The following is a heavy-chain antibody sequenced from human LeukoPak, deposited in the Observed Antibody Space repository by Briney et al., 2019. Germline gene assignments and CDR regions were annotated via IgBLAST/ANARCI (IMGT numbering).Heavy chain of an antibody. CDR3: ASLKQWLGNDAFDI. D-gene: IGHD6-19*01. Sequence: QPGGSLRPSCAASGFTFSSYSMNWVRQAPGKGLEWVSYISSSSSTIYYADSVKGRFTISRDNAKNSLYLQMNSLRAEDTAVYYCASLKQWLGNDAFDIWGQGTMVTVSS. J-gene: IGHJ3*02. CDR1: GFTFSSYS. V-gene: IGHV3-48*04. CDR2: ISSSSSTI.